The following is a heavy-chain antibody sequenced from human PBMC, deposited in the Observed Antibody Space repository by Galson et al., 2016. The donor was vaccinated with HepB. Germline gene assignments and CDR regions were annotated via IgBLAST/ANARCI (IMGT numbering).Heavy chain of an antibody. CDR2: IKEDGSQE. V-gene: IGHV3-7*04. Sequence: SLRLSCAASGFTFGSYWMNWVRQAPGKGLEWVANIKEDGSQEYYVDSVRGRFTISRENAKNSLYLQMNSLRAEDTAVYYCVSDGVEVGVQYDYWGQGTLVTVSS. J-gene: IGHJ4*02. CDR1: GFTFGSYW. D-gene: IGHD1-26*01. CDR3: VSDGVEVGVQYDY.